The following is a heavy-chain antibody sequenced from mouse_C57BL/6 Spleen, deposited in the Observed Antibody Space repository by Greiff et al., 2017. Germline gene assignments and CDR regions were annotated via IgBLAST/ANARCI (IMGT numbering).Heavy chain of an antibody. D-gene: IGHD1-1*01. Sequence: VQLQQSGPELVKPGASVKISCKASGYTFTDYNMDWVKQSHGKSLEWIGDINPNNGGTIYNQKFKGKATLTVDKSSSTAYMELRSLTSEDTAVYYCARSVSTVVGVDYFDYWGQGTTLTVSS. CDR2: INPNNGGT. CDR3: ARSVSTVVGVDYFDY. CDR1: GYTFTDYN. V-gene: IGHV1-18*01. J-gene: IGHJ2*01.